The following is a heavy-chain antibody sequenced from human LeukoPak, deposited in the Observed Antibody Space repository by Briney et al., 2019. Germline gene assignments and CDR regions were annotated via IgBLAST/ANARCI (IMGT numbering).Heavy chain of an antibody. D-gene: IGHD6-19*01. CDR3: ARAGSGSGWYFDY. V-gene: IGHV1-18*01. J-gene: IGHJ4*02. Sequence: ASVKVSCKASGYDFTSVGITWVRRAPGQGLEWMGWFSPYNGNTRYAQKFQGRVAMTTDTSTTTAYMELRGLRFNDTAVYYCARAGSGSGWYFDYWGQGTLVTVSS. CDR2: FSPYNGNT. CDR1: GYDFTSVG.